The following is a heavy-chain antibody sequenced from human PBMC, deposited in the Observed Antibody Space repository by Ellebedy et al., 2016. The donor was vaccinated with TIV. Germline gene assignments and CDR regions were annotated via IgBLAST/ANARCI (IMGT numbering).Heavy chain of an antibody. V-gene: IGHV4-59*08. D-gene: IGHD6-19*01. CDR1: GGSISSYY. Sequence: SETLSLTXTVSGGSISSYYRSWIRQPPGKGLEWIGYIYHSGSTNYNPSLKSRVSISVDTSKNQFSLKLSSVTAADTAVYYCARHRISGWTNGDLDYWGQGTLVTVSS. CDR3: ARHRISGWTNGDLDY. CDR2: IYHSGST. J-gene: IGHJ4*02.